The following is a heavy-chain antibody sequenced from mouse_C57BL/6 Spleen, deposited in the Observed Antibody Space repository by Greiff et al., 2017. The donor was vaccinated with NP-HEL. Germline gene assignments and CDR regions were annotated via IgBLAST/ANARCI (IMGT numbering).Heavy chain of an antibody. V-gene: IGHV1-18*01. J-gene: IGHJ4*01. CDR3: ARRRGFYAMDY. CDR2: INPNNGGT. Sequence: VQLQQPGAELVKPGASVKLSCKASGYTFTSYWMHWVKQSHGKSLEWIGDINPNNGGTIYNQKFKGKATLTVDKSSSTAYMELRSLTSEDTAVYYCARRRGFYAMDYWGQGTSVTVSS. CDR1: GYTFTSYW.